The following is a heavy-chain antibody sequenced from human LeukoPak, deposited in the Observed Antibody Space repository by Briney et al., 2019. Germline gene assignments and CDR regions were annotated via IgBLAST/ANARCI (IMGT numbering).Heavy chain of an antibody. CDR2: IYYSGST. CDR3: AREHTAMVTSDYYGMDV. V-gene: IGHV4-39*07. Sequence: PSETLSLTCTVSGGSISSSSYYWGWIRQPPGKGLEWIGSIYYSGSTYYNPSLKSRVTISVDTSKNQFSLKLSSVTAADTAVYYCAREHTAMVTSDYYGMDVWGQGTTVTVSS. D-gene: IGHD5-18*01. CDR1: GGSISSSSYY. J-gene: IGHJ6*02.